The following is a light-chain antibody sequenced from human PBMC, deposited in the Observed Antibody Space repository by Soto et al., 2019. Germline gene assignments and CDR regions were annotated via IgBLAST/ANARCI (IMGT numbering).Light chain of an antibody. V-gene: IGKV3-15*01. CDR3: QQYHNWPPGLT. CDR2: GAS. CDR1: QSVSGN. Sequence: TQSPATLSVSPGERVTLSCXASQSVSGNLAWYQQKPGQAPRLLIHGASTRATDIPARFSGSGSGTEFTLTITSLQSEDFAVYYCQQYHNWPPGLTFGGGTRVEIK. J-gene: IGKJ4*01.